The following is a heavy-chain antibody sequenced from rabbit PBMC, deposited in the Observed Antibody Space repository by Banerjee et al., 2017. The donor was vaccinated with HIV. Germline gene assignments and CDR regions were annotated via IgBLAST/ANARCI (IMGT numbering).Heavy chain of an antibody. V-gene: IGHV1S45*01. CDR3: ARDLIGSSYGDL. J-gene: IGHJ3*01. D-gene: IGHD8-1*01. CDR2: IDTSNGNT. CDR1: GFSISSYR. Sequence: QEQLKETGGGLVQPGGSLTLSCKASGFSISSYRVSWVRQAPGKGLEWIACIDTSNGNTCYASWAKGRFTISKTSSTTVTLQMTSLTAADTATYFCARDLIGSSYGDLWGQGTLVTVS.